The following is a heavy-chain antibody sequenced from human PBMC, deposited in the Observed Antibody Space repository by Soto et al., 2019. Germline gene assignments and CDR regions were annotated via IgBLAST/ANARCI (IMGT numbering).Heavy chain of an antibody. CDR1: GFTFSSYG. D-gene: IGHD3-3*01. J-gene: IGHJ2*01. Sequence: QVQLVESGGGVVQPGRSLRLSCAASGFTFSSYGMHWVRQAPGKGLEWVAVIWYDGSNKYYADSVKGRFTISRDNSKNTRYLQMNSRRPEDTAVYYCARDRYDFRARGYFDLWVRGTLVTVSS. CDR3: ARDRYDFRARGYFDL. CDR2: IWYDGSNK. V-gene: IGHV3-33*01.